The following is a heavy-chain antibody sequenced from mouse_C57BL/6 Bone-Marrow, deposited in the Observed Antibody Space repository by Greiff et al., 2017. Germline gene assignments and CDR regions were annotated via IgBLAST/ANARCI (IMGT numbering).Heavy chain of an antibody. Sequence: VQLQQPGAELVKPGASVQMSCKASGYTFTSYWITWVKQRPGQGLEWIGDIYPGSGSTTYNEKFKSKAPLTVDTSSSTAYMQLSSLTSEDSAVYYCAIYYSGIYWYFDVWGTGTTVTASS. CDR1: GYTFTSYW. CDR2: IYPGSGST. V-gene: IGHV1-55*01. J-gene: IGHJ1*03. D-gene: IGHD1-1*01. CDR3: AIYYSGIYWYFDV.